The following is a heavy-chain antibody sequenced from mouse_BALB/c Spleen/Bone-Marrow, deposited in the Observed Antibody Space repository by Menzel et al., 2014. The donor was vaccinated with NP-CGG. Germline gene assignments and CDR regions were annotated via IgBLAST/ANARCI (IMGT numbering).Heavy chain of an antibody. CDR2: INPNNGGT. J-gene: IGHJ4*01. Sequence: EVNLVESGPELVKPGASVKIPCKASGYTFTDYNMDWVKQSHGKSLEWIGDINPNNGGTIYNQKFKGKATLTVDKSSSTAYMELRSLTSEDTAVYYCAIYYYGSSYAMDYWGQGTSVTVSS. CDR3: AIYYYGSSYAMDY. V-gene: IGHV1-18*01. D-gene: IGHD1-1*01. CDR1: GYTFTDYN.